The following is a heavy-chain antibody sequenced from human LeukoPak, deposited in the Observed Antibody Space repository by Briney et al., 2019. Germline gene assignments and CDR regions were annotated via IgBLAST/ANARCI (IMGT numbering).Heavy chain of an antibody. J-gene: IGHJ6*02. CDR2: INHSGST. Sequence: SETLSLTCAVYGGSFSGYYWSWIRQPPGKGLEWIGEINHSGSTNYNPSLKSRVTISVDTSKNQFSLKLSSVTAADTAVYYCARVRYYYYSSGYRHSYYFRMDVGGQGTTVTVSS. CDR1: GGSFSGYY. CDR3: ARVRYYYYSSGYRHSYYFRMDV. D-gene: IGHD3-22*01. V-gene: IGHV4-34*01.